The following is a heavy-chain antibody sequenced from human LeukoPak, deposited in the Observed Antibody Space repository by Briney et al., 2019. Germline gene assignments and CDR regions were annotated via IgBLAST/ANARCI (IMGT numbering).Heavy chain of an antibody. Sequence: GASVKVSCKASGYTFTSYYMHWVRQAPGQGLEWMGIINPSGGSTSYAQKFQGRVTMTRDTSTSTVYMELSSLRSEDTAVYYCAGVGPTEPSFDYWGQGTLVTVSS. CDR1: GYTFTSYY. J-gene: IGHJ4*02. D-gene: IGHD1-14*01. CDR2: INPSGGST. V-gene: IGHV1-46*03. CDR3: AGVGPTEPSFDY.